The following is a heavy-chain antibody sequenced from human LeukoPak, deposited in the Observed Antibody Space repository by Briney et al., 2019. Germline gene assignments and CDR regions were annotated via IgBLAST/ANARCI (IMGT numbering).Heavy chain of an antibody. V-gene: IGHV4-59*01. CDR1: GGSISSYY. J-gene: IGHJ4*02. CDR3: ARGEDFDY. Sequence: PSETLSLTCTVSGGSISSYYWSWLRQPPGKGLEWIGYIYYSGSTNYNPSLKSRVTISVDTSKNQFSLKLSSVTAADTAVYYCARGEDFDYWGQGTLVTVSS. CDR2: IYYSGST.